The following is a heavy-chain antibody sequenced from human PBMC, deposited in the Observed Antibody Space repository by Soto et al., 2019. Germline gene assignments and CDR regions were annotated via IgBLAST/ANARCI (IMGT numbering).Heavy chain of an antibody. Sequence: TLRLSCAPSGFTHSSYGTYWVRQAPGKGLEWAAVISYDGSSKYDADSVKGRLTISRDNSENRLNLQMNSLRAEDTAVYYCAKGSRAGATKDWFGPWGKRTLVTVSS. V-gene: IGHV3-30*18. CDR2: ISYDGSSK. D-gene: IGHD1-26*01. CDR3: AKGSRAGATKDWFGP. CDR1: GFTHSSYG. J-gene: IGHJ5*02.